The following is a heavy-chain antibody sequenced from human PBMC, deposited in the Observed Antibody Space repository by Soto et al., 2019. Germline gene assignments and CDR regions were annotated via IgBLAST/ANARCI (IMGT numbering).Heavy chain of an antibody. Sequence: QVQLVQSGAEVKKPGASVKVSCKASGYTFTKYGITWVRQAPGQGLEWMGWISAYNGDTNYAQKLQGRVTMTTDTSTTTADMELRGLTSDDTAVYYCARGYCSGGICFPNDFWGQGTLVTVSS. V-gene: IGHV1-18*01. CDR2: ISAYNGDT. CDR1: GYTFTKYG. J-gene: IGHJ4*02. CDR3: ARGYCSGGICFPNDF. D-gene: IGHD2-15*01.